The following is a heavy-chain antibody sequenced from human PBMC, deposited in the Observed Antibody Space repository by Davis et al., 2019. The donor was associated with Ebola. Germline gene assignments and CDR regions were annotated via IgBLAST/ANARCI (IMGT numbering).Heavy chain of an antibody. D-gene: IGHD5-18*01. Sequence: MPSETLSLTCTVSGGSISSSSYYWGWIRQPPGKGLEWIGSIYYSGSTYYNPSLKSRVTISVDTSKNQFSLKLSSVTAADTAVYYCARAGYSYGADNWFDPWGQGTLVTVSS. CDR2: IYYSGST. CDR3: ARAGYSYGADNWFDP. J-gene: IGHJ5*02. CDR1: GGSISSSSYY. V-gene: IGHV4-39*07.